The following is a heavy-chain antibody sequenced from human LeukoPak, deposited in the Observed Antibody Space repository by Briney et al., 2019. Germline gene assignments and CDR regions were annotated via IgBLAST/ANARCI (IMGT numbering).Heavy chain of an antibody. V-gene: IGHV3-30*02. CDR1: GFTFSSYG. D-gene: IGHD5-12*01. CDR2: IRYDGSNK. Sequence: GGSLRLSCAASGFTFSSYGMHWVRQAPGKGLEWVAFIRYDGSNKYYADSVKGRFTISRDNSKNTLYLQMNSLRAEDTAVYYCAKDHRGYSGYSSPFDPWGQGTLVTVSS. CDR3: AKDHRGYSGYSSPFDP. J-gene: IGHJ5*02.